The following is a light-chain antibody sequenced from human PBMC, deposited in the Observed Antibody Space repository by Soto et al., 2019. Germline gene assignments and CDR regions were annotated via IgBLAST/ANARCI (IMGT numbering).Light chain of an antibody. J-gene: IGLJ1*01. CDR1: SSDIGGYNY. V-gene: IGLV2-14*01. CDR3: SSYASGSTPFV. CDR2: DVS. Sequence: QSVLTQPASVSGSLGQSITISCTGTSSDIGGYNYLSWYQQHPGKAPKLMIYDVSNRPSGVSNRFSGSKSGNTASLTISGLQAEDEADYYCSSYASGSTPFVFGTGTKVTVL.